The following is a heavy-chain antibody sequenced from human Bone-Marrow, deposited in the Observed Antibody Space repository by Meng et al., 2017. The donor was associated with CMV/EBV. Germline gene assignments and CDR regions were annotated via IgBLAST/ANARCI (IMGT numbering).Heavy chain of an antibody. J-gene: IGHJ4*02. V-gene: IGHV3-20*04. CDR1: GFTFSSYW. CDR3: AREYNWNYFDY. D-gene: IGHD1-20*01. Sequence: GESLKISCAASGFTFSSYWMHWVRQAPGKGLEWVSGINWNGGSTGYADSVMGRFTISRDNAKNSLYLQMNSLRAEDTAVYYCAREYNWNYFDYWGQGTLVTVSS. CDR2: INWNGGST.